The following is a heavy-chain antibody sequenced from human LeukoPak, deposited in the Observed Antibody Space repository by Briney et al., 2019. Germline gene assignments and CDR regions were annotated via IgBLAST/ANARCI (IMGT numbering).Heavy chain of an antibody. CDR3: ARRGSVDSYLFFDY. CDR1: GGSVSGYY. Sequence: SETLSLTCAVYGGSVSGYYWSWIRQPPGKGLEWIGEINHSGSTNNNPSLKSRVTISVDTSKNQFSLKLSSVTAADTAVYYCARRGSVDSYLFFDYWGQGTLVTVSS. J-gene: IGHJ4*02. CDR2: INHSGST. D-gene: IGHD3-10*01. V-gene: IGHV4-34*01.